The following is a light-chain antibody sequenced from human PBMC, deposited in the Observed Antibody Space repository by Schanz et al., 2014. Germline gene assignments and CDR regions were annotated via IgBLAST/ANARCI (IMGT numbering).Light chain of an antibody. CDR3: SSYTSSSTLKV. CDR2: DVS. CDR1: SGDVGAYNY. V-gene: IGLV2-14*03. J-gene: IGLJ3*02. Sequence: QSALTQPASVSGSPGQSITISCTGTSGDVGAYNYVSWYQHHPGKAPKLMIFDVSHRPSGVSNRFSGSKSGNTASLTISGLQAEDEADYYCSSYTSSSTLKVFGGGTKVTVL.